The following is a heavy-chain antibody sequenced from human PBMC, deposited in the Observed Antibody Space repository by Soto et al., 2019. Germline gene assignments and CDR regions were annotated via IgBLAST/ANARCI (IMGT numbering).Heavy chain of an antibody. D-gene: IGHD3-16*01. V-gene: IGHV4-61*08. CDR1: GGSVSSGGNY. J-gene: IGHJ4*02. CDR3: ARDLYYGYFGY. Sequence: SETLSLTCTVSGGSVSSGGNYWTWIRQPPGKGLEWIGYIYYSGSTNYNPSLKSRVTISVDTSKNQFSLKLSSVTAADTAVYYCARDLYYGYFGYWGQGTLVTVSS. CDR2: IYYSGST.